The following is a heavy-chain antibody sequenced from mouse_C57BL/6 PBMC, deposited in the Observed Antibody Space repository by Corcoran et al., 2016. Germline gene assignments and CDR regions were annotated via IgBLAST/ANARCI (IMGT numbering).Heavy chain of an antibody. CDR2: INPNNGGT. CDR3: ARRAYDGSPFDY. CDR1: GYTFTDYY. V-gene: IGHV1-26*01. J-gene: IGHJ2*01. Sequence: EVQLQQSGPELVKPGASVKISCKASGYTFTDYYMNWVKQSHGKSLEWVGDINPNNGGTSYNQKFKGKATLPVDKSSSTAYMELRSLTSEDSAVYYCARRAYDGSPFDYWGQGTTLTVSS. D-gene: IGHD2-3*01.